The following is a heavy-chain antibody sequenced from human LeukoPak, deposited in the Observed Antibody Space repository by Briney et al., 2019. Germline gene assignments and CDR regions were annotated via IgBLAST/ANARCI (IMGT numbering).Heavy chain of an antibody. J-gene: IGHJ4*02. Sequence: GGSLRLSCAASKFTFSSYAMTWVRQAPGQGLQWVSTITGSGTGTFYADSVKGRFTISRDNSKNTLYLQMNSLRAGDTAVFYCARSGYCTGPSCYYDYWGQGTLVTVSS. D-gene: IGHD2-2*01. V-gene: IGHV3-23*01. CDR3: ARSGYCTGPSCYYDY. CDR1: KFTFSSYA. CDR2: ITGSGTGT.